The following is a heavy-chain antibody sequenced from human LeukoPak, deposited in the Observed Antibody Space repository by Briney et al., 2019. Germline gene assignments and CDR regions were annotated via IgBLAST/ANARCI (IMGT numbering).Heavy chain of an antibody. CDR3: ARGLGTYYYGMDV. CDR1: GGSFSGYY. D-gene: IGHD6-13*01. V-gene: IGHV4-34*01. J-gene: IGHJ6*02. Sequence: KPSETLSLTCAVYGGSFSGYYWSWIRQPPGKGLEWIGEINHSGSTNYNPSLKSRVTISVDTSKNQFSLKLSSVTAADTAVYYCARGLGTYYYGMDVWGQGTTVTVSS. CDR2: INHSGST.